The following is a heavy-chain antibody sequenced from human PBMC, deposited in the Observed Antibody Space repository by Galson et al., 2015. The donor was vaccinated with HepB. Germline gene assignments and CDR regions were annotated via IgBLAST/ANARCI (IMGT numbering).Heavy chain of an antibody. J-gene: IGHJ4*02. CDR2: IFSGGTI. D-gene: IGHD4-17*01. V-gene: IGHV3-53*01. CDR1: GFTVSGNY. CDR3: ARGHVVTTATYSFDY. Sequence: SLRLSCAASGFTVSGNYMTWVRQAPGKGLEWVSVIFSGGTIYYADSVKGRFTISRDTSKNTLYLQMNSLRAEDTAIYYCARGHVVTTATYSFDYWGQGTLVTVSS.